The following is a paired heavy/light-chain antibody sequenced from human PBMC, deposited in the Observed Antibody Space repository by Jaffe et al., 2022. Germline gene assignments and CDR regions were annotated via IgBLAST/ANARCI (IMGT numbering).Heavy chain of an antibody. CDR2: IRSKAYGGTT. D-gene: IGHD3-10*01. CDR3: TRDGIRALLWFGELLDAFDI. Sequence: EVQLVESGGGLVQPGRSLRLSCTASGFTFGDYAMSWVRQAPGKGLEWVGFIRSKAYGGTTEYAASVKGRFTISRDDSKSIAYLQMNSLKTEDTAVYYCTRDGIRALLWFGELLDAFDIWGQGTMVTVSS. CDR1: GFTFGDYA. J-gene: IGHJ3*02. V-gene: IGHV3-49*04.
Light chain of an antibody. Sequence: DIQMTQSPSSLSASVGDRVTITCRASQGISNYLAWYQQKPGKVPKLLIYAASTLQSGVPSRFSGSGSGTDFTLTISSLQPEDVATYYCQKYNSAPRAFGQGTKVEIK. CDR3: QKYNSAPRA. CDR1: QGISNY. CDR2: AAS. V-gene: IGKV1-27*01. J-gene: IGKJ1*01.